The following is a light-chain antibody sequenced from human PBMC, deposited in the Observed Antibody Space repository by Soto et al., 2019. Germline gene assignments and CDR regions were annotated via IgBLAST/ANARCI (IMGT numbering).Light chain of an antibody. CDR1: KLGDKY. CDR2: QDS. J-gene: IGLJ2*01. Sequence: SYELTQPPSASVSPGQTASITCSGDKLGDKYACWYQQKPGQSPVQVIYQDSKRPSGIPERFSGSNSGNTATLTISGTQAMDEADYYCQAWDSSTVVFGGGTKLTVL. V-gene: IGLV3-1*01. CDR3: QAWDSSTVV.